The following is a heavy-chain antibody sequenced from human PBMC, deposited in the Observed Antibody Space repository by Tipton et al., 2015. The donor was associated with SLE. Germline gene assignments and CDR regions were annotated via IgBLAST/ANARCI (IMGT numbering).Heavy chain of an antibody. Sequence: LRLSCTVSGGSISSSSYYWGWIRQPPGKEPEWIGSIYARGSTNENPSLKSRVTISLDTSKNQFSLKLSFVTAADTAVYYCAREAKYSGSYYNWFDTWGQGTLVTVSP. CDR3: AREAKYSGSYYNWFDT. D-gene: IGHD1-26*01. CDR1: GGSISSSSYY. CDR2: IYARGST. V-gene: IGHV4-39*07. J-gene: IGHJ5*02.